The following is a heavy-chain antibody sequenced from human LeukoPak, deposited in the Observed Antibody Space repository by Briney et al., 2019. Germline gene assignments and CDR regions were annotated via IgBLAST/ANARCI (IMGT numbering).Heavy chain of an antibody. CDR3: AIHSSSWDYYFDY. Sequence: SVKVSCKASGGTFSSYAISWVRQAPGQGLEWMGRIIPIFGTANYAQKFQGRLTITTDESTSTAYMERSSLRSEDTAVYYCAIHSSSWDYYFDYWGQGTLVTVSS. D-gene: IGHD6-13*01. CDR2: IIPIFGTA. CDR1: GGTFSSYA. J-gene: IGHJ4*02. V-gene: IGHV1-69*05.